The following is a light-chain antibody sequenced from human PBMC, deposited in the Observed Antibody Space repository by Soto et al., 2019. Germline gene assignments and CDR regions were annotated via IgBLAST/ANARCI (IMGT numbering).Light chain of an antibody. J-gene: IGKJ5*01. Sequence: EIGVTKSPSTLSRYPGARATLSCRASDTIRGLLAWYQQSPGQPPRLLIYDTSNRATGIPARFSGSGSGTDFTLTISGLEPAALGVYYCPQRPNLPITFGQGTRLEIK. CDR1: DTIRGL. CDR2: DTS. CDR3: PQRPNLPIT. V-gene: IGKV3-11*01.